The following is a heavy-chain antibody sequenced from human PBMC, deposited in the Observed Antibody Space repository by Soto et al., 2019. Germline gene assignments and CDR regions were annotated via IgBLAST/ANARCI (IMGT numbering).Heavy chain of an antibody. Sequence: QVHLVQSGAEVKKPGASVKVSCKGSGYTFTTYGITWVRQAPGQGLEWMVWISAHNGNTNYAQKIQGRVTMTRDTSTSTAYMELRSLRSDDTAVYYCARGRYGDYWGQGALFTVSS. D-gene: IGHD1-1*01. V-gene: IGHV1-18*01. CDR3: ARGRYGDY. CDR1: GYTFTTYG. J-gene: IGHJ4*02. CDR2: ISAHNGNT.